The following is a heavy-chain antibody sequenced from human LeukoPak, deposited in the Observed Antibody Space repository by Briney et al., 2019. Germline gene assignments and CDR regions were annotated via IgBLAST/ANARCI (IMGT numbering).Heavy chain of an antibody. V-gene: IGHV3-23*01. J-gene: IGHJ6*02. CDR3: AKDDSSGYYPYYGMDV. D-gene: IGHD3-22*01. CDR1: GFTFSSYA. CDR2: ISGSGGST. Sequence: GGSLRLSCAASGFTFSSYAMRWVRQAPGKGLEWVSAISGSGGSTYYADSVKGRFTISRDNSKNTLYLQMNSLRAEDTAVYYCAKDDSSGYYPYYGMDVWGQGTTVTVSS.